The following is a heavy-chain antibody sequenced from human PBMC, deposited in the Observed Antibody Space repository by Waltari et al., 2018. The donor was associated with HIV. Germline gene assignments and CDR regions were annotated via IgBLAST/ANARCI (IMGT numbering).Heavy chain of an antibody. D-gene: IGHD6-19*01. CDR1: GFTFSRSW. Sequence: EVQLVESGGGSVTPGGSLRLSCTVPGFTFSRSWMTCVRQAPGRGLEWVANIKEDGSERSYVESVKGRFIISRDNAKNSLFLQMYGLGAEDTGVYYCARLQWATQNLDFWGQGTLVTVSS. V-gene: IGHV3-7*01. CDR3: ARLQWATQNLDF. J-gene: IGHJ4*02. CDR2: IKEDGSER.